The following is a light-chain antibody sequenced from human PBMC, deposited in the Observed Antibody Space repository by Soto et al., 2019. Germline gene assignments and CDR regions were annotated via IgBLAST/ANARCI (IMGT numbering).Light chain of an antibody. V-gene: IGKV1-5*03. CDR3: QQYNSYSRT. Sequence: DIQMTQSPSTLSASVGDRVTITCRASQSISSWLAWYQQKPEKAPKLLIYKASSLESGVPSRFSGSGSGTEFTLTISSLQPDDFATYYCQQYNSYSRTCGQGTKVESK. CDR2: KAS. J-gene: IGKJ1*01. CDR1: QSISSW.